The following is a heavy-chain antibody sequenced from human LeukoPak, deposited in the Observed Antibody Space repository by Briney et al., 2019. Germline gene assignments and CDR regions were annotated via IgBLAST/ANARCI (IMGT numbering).Heavy chain of an antibody. J-gene: IGHJ4*02. Sequence: SVKVSCKASGGTFSSYAISWVRQAPGQGLEWMGRIIPILGIANYAQKFRGRVTITADKSTSTAYMELSSLRSEDTAVYYCAGGGSPDYWGQGTLVTVSS. CDR1: GGTFSSYA. CDR3: AGGGSPDY. CDR2: IIPILGIA. V-gene: IGHV1-69*04. D-gene: IGHD4-23*01.